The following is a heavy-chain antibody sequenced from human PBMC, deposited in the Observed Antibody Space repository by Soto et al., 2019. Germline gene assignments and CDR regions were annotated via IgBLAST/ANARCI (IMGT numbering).Heavy chain of an antibody. CDR3: TRDGQRTNFDY. CDR2: INPNSDAT. V-gene: IGHV1-2*02. J-gene: IGHJ4*02. CDR1: GHTFTGYY. Sequence: GASVKVSCKASGHTFTGYYIHWVRQAPGQGLEWMGWINPNSDATNYAQKFQGRVTMTRDTSINTAYLELSSLRSDDTAVYYCTRDGQRTNFDYWGQGTLVTVSS.